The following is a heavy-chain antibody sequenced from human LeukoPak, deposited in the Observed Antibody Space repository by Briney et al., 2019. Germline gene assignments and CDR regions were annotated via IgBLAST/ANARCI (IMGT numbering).Heavy chain of an antibody. J-gene: IGHJ4*02. CDR1: GFTFSNYA. V-gene: IGHV3-64*02. CDR3: ARSAGRSGSGGSCYDY. D-gene: IGHD2-15*01. CDR2: ISDNGGST. Sequence: GGSLRLSCAASGFTFSNYALHWVRQAPGKGLEYISAISDNGGSTYYADSVKGRFTISRDNSKNTLYLQMGSLRPEDMAMYYCARSAGRSGSGGSCYDYWGQGTLVTVSS.